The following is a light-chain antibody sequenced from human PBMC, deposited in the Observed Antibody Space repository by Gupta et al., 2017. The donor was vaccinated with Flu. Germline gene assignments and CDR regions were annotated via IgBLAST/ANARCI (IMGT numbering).Light chain of an antibody. CDR3: EPWDDGRNGWV. V-gene: IGLV1-44*01. CDR2: RDH. J-gene: IGLJ3*02. CDR1: SSSIGSNT. Sequence: QSVPTQPPSASGTPGQRVTISCSGRSSSIGSNTVNWYQQLPGAAPKLHIFRDHQRPSGVPARFSGSKSGTSDSLATRGLQSEDEAEYYCEPWDDGRNGWVFGGGTNLTVL.